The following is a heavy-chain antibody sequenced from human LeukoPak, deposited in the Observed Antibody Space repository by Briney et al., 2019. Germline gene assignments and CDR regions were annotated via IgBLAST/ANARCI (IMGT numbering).Heavy chain of an antibody. CDR2: IYYSGST. V-gene: IGHV4-61*08. J-gene: IGHJ4*02. D-gene: IGHD5-24*01. CDR1: GGSISSGDYY. CDR3: ARGGRWLQFFRAFDY. Sequence: PSETLSLTCTVSGGSISSGDYYWSWIRQPPGKGLEWIGYIYYSGSTNYNPSLKSRVTISVDTSKNQFSLKLNSVTAADTAVYYCARGGRWLQFFRAFDYWGQGTLVTVSS.